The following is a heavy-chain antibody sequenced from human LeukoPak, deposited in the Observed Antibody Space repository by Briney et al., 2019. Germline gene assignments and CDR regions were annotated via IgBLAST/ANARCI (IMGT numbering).Heavy chain of an antibody. Sequence: AASVKVSCKASGGTFSSYAISWVRQAPGQGLEWMGGIIPIFGTANYAQKFQGRVTITADKSTSTAYMELSSLRSEDTAVYYYARIQDYGDPGDAFDIWGQGTMVTVSS. J-gene: IGHJ3*02. D-gene: IGHD4-17*01. V-gene: IGHV1-69*06. CDR2: IIPIFGTA. CDR3: ARIQDYGDPGDAFDI. CDR1: GGTFSSYA.